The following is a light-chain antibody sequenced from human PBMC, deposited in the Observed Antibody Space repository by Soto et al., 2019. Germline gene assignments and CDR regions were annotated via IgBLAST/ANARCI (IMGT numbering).Light chain of an antibody. V-gene: IGKV1-5*01. Sequence: DVQMTQSPFTLSSSVGDRVTITCRASQSINNLLAWYQQKPGKAPKFLIYDVSTLQSGVPSRFSGSGSGTEFSLTISSLQAEDFATYYCQQLNNYPITFGQGTRLEIK. CDR2: DVS. CDR1: QSINNL. J-gene: IGKJ5*01. CDR3: QQLNNYPIT.